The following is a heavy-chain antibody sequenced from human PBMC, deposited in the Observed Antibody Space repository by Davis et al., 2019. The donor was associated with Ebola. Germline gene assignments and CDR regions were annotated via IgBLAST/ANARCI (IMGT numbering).Heavy chain of an antibody. Sequence: ASVKVSCKASGYTFTNYGISWVRQAPGQGLEWMGWISGFNGKTDYAEKFQGRVTMTTDTSTSTAYMEMRSLRSDDTAVYYCARQGLKVIAIDYYYGMDVWGQGTTVTVS. V-gene: IGHV1-18*01. D-gene: IGHD2-21*01. CDR1: GYTFTNYG. CDR3: ARQGLKVIAIDYYYGMDV. J-gene: IGHJ6*02. CDR2: ISGFNGKT.